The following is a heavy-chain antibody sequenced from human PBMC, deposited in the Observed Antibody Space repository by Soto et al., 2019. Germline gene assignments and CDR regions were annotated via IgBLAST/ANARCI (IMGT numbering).Heavy chain of an antibody. D-gene: IGHD6-19*01. CDR3: AADVPTAGAGEFDY. CDR1: GFTFTNAW. J-gene: IGHJ4*02. Sequence: GSLRLSCAASGFTFTNAWMNWVRQAPGKGLEWVGHIKTKTEGETTDYAAPVKGRFSISRDDSKNTQSLQMNGLRSEDTAVYYCAADVPTAGAGEFDYWGQGILVTVSS. CDR2: IKTKTEGETT. V-gene: IGHV3-15*01.